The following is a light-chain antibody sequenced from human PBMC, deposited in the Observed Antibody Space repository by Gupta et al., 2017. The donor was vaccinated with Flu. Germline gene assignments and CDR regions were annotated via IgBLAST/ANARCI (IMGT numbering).Light chain of an antibody. CDR1: SIASKS. CDR3: QVCDRSSDPKV. CDR2: DDS. Sequence: GHTSRIGSGQNSIASKSVQWYQQKPGQAPMLIVCDDSHRHAGVPERFSDANSGSTAPLTISGVKAGDEADYYCQVCDRSSDPKVFGSGTKVTVL. V-gene: IGLV3-21*02. J-gene: IGLJ1*01.